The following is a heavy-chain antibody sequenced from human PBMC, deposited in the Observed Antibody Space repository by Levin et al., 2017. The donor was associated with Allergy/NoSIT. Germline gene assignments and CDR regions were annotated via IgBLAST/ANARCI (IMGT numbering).Heavy chain of an antibody. J-gene: IGHJ4*02. CDR3: VRRGYSSSWYYFDY. CDR1: GFTFSTYW. Sequence: SCAASGFTFSTYWMHWVRQAPGKGLMWVSRINGDGSTTNHADSVKGRFTIARDNAKNTLYLQMNSLRAEDTAVYYCVRRGYSSSWYYFDYWGQGTLVTVSS. D-gene: IGHD6-13*01. CDR2: INGDGSTT. V-gene: IGHV3-74*01.